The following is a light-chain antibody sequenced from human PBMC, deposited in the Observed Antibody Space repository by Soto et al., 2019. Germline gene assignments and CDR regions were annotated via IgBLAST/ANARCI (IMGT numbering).Light chain of an antibody. J-gene: IGKJ4*01. CDR1: ESVSSN. CDR2: GAS. V-gene: IGKV3-15*01. Sequence: EIVMTQSPATLSVSQGERATLSCRASESVSSNLARYQQKPGQAPRLLIYGASTRATGIPARFSGSGSGTDFTLTISSLQSEDFAVYYCQQYNKWPLTFGGGTKVEIK. CDR3: QQYNKWPLT.